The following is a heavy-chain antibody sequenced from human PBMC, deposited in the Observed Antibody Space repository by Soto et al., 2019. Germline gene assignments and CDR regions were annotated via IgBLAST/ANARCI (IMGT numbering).Heavy chain of an antibody. CDR2: ISSSGSTI. J-gene: IGHJ3*02. Sequence: QVQLVESGGGLVKPGGSLRLSCAASGFTFSDDYMSWLRQAPVKGLEWVSYISSSGSTIYYADSVKGRFTISRDNAKNSLYLQMNSLRAEDTAVYYCARDWYQLLYDAFDIWGQGTMVTVSS. V-gene: IGHV3-11*01. D-gene: IGHD2-2*01. CDR3: ARDWYQLLYDAFDI. CDR1: GFTFSDDY.